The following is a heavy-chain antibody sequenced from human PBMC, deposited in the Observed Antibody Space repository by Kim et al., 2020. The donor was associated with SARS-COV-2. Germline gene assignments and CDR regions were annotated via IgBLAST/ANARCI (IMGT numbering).Heavy chain of an antibody. CDR1: GYTFTSYY. CDR2: INPSGGST. Sequence: ASVKVSCKASGYTFTSYYMHWVRHAPGQGLEWMGIINPSGGSTSYSQKFQGRVTMTRDTSTSTVYMELSSLRSEDTAVYYCARWTEDSSGYRPVYYYGMDVWGQGTTVTVSS. D-gene: IGHD3-22*01. CDR3: ARWTEDSSGYRPVYYYGMDV. J-gene: IGHJ6*02. V-gene: IGHV1-46*01.